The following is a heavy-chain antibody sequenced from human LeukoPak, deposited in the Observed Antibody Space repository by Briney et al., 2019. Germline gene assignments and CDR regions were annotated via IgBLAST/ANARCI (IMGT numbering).Heavy chain of an antibody. J-gene: IGHJ4*02. CDR1: GFTFSTYG. V-gene: IGHV3-33*01. D-gene: IGHD3-10*01. Sequence: GGSLRLSCAASGFTFSTYGIHCVRQAPGKGLEWVAVIWYDGSNKNYADSVKGRFTISRDNSKNTLYLQMNSLRAEGTAVYYCARHHYGSGNYYDSWGQGTLVTVSS. CDR3: ARHHYGSGNYYDS. CDR2: IWYDGSNK.